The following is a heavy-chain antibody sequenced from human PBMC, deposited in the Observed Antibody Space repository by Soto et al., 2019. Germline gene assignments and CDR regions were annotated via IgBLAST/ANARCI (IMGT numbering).Heavy chain of an antibody. CDR2: IYYSGST. CDR3: ASSPHKYYDILTGYYPPPTIYYFDY. D-gene: IGHD3-9*01. Sequence: ASETLSLTCTVSGGSISSSSYYWGWIRQPPGKGLEWIGSIYYSGSTYYNPSLKSRVTISVDTSKNQFSLKLSSVTAADTAVYYCASSPHKYYDILTGYYPPPTIYYFDYWGQGTLVTVSS. J-gene: IGHJ4*02. V-gene: IGHV4-39*01. CDR1: GGSISSSSYY.